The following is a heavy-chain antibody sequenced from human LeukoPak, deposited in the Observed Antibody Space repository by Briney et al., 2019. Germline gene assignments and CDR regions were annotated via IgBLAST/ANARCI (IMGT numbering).Heavy chain of an antibody. J-gene: IGHJ4*02. CDR2: ISSSGDTI. V-gene: IGHV3-11*01. CDR1: GFTLSHYY. CDR3: ARQGSEIDY. Sequence: PGGSLRLSCAASGFTLSHYYMTWIRQAPGKGLEWPSCISSSGDTIYYADSVKGRFTVSRDNAENSLYLQMNSLRAEDTAVYYCARQGSEIDYWGQGTLVTVSS.